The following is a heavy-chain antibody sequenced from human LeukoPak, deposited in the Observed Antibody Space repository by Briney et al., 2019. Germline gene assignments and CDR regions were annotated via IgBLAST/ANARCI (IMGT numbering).Heavy chain of an antibody. V-gene: IGHV3-48*04. J-gene: IGHJ4*02. CDR1: GFTFSSYS. CDR2: ISSSSTI. CDR3: ARDPKPIDY. Sequence: GGSLRLSCAASGFTFSSYSMNWVRQAPGKGLEWVSYISSSSTIYYADSVKGRFTISRDNAKNSLYLQMNSLRAEDTAVYYCARDPKPIDYWGQGTLVTVSS.